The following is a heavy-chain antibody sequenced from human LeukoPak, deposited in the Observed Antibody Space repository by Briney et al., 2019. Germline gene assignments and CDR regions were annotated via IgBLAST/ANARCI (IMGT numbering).Heavy chain of an antibody. CDR1: TGSFSSYA. Sequence: SVKVSCKASTGSFSSYAISWVRQAPGQGLEWMGGIIPIFGTANYAQKFQGRVTITADESTSTAYMELSSLRSEDTAVYYCARVLFEYFYGSGSYYPDYWGQGTLVTVSS. CDR2: IIPIFGTA. V-gene: IGHV1-69*01. D-gene: IGHD3-10*01. J-gene: IGHJ4*02. CDR3: ARVLFEYFYGSGSYYPDY.